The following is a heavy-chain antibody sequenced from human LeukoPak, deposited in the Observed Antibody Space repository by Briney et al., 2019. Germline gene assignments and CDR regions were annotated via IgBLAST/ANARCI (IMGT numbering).Heavy chain of an antibody. J-gene: IGHJ4*02. CDR2: ISSSSSYI. CDR3: ATPNYDFWSGYYRHFDY. V-gene: IGHV3-21*01. D-gene: IGHD3-3*01. CDR1: GFTFSSYS. Sequence: PGGSLRLSCAASGFTFSSYSMNWVRQAPGKGLEWVSSISSSSSYIYYADSVKGRFTISRDNAKNSLYLQMNSQRAEDTAVYYCATPNYDFWSGYYRHFDYWGQGTLVTVSS.